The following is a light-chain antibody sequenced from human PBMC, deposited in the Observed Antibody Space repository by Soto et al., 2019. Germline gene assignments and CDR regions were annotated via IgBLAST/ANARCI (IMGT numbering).Light chain of an antibody. J-gene: IGLJ3*02. V-gene: IGLV1-47*02. CDR3: AAWDDSLSGWV. CDR2: SNN. CDR1: SSNIGSNY. Sequence: QSVLPQPPSASGTPGQRVTISCSGSSSNIGSNYVYWYQQLPGTAPKVLIYSNNQRPSGVPDRFSGSKSDTSASLAISGLRSEDEADYYCAAWDDSLSGWVFGGGTKLTV.